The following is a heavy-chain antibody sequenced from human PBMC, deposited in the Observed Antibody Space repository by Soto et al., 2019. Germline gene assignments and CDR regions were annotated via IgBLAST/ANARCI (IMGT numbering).Heavy chain of an antibody. J-gene: IGHJ4*02. D-gene: IGHD3-3*01. CDR3: TTDPPHYDFWSGYYTGIPDGY. Sequence: EVQLVESGGGLVKPGGSLRLSCAASGFTFSNAWMSWVRQAPGKGLEWVGRIKSKTDGGTTDYAAPVKGRFTISRDDSKNTLYLQMNSLKTEDTAVYYCTTDPPHYDFWSGYYTGIPDGYWGQGTLVTVSS. CDR1: GFTFSNAW. CDR2: IKSKTDGGTT. V-gene: IGHV3-15*01.